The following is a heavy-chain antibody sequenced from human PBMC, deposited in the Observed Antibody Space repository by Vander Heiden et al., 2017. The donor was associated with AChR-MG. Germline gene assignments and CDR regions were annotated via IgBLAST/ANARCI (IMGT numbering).Heavy chain of an antibody. CDR3: ARGTTYPPAYYYYGMDV. CDR1: GFTFSSYS. V-gene: IGHV3-21*01. Sequence: EVQLVESGGGLVKPGGSLRLSCAASGFTFSSYSMNWVRQAPGKGLEWVSSISSSSSYIYYADSVKGRFTISRDNAKNSLYLQMNSLRAEDTAVYYCARGTTYPPAYYYYGMDVWGQGTTVTVSS. CDR2: ISSSSSYI. D-gene: IGHD1-1*01. J-gene: IGHJ6*02.